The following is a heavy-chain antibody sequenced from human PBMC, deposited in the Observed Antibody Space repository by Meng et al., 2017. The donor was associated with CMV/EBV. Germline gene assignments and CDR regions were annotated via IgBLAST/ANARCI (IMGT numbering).Heavy chain of an antibody. CDR3: ATTTNGCFDN. D-gene: IGHD2-8*01. Sequence: GESLKISCVASGFNSNAYWMTWVRQVPGKALECVANIKQDGTEKYYVPSVKGRFIISRDNAKSSLYLQMNDLRVEDTAVYYCATTTNGCFDNWGQGALVTVSS. CDR1: GFNSNAYW. J-gene: IGHJ4*02. V-gene: IGHV3-7*01. CDR2: IKQDGTEK.